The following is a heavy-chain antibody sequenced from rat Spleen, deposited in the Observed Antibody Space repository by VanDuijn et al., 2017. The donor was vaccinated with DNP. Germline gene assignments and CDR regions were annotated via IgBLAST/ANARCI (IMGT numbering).Heavy chain of an antibody. CDR3: ARVARSSYPRGYYFDY. Sequence: EVQLQESGPGLLKPSQSLSLTCSVTGYSISRTYWGWFRKFPGNKMEWIGHISYSGTTSYHPSLKSRISITRDTSKNQFFLQVNSVTTEDTATYYCARVARSSYPRGYYFDYWGQGVMVTVSS. CDR1: GYSISRTY. CDR2: ISYSGTT. J-gene: IGHJ2*01. D-gene: IGHD1-2*01. V-gene: IGHV3-1*01.